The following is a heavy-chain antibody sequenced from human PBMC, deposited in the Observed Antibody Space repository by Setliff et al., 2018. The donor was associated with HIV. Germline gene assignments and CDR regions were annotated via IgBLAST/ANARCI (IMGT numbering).Heavy chain of an antibody. J-gene: IGHJ6*03. CDR1: GYTFTSYD. Sequence: GASVKVSCKASGYTFTSYDINWVRQATGQGLEWMGWMNPNSGNRNFAQKFRGRVTMTTDTSTNTAYMEVRSLTSDDTAVYYCVRVTADRTNYYYYMDVWDKGTTVTVSS. D-gene: IGHD4-17*01. CDR3: VRVTADRTNYYYYMDV. V-gene: IGHV1-8*02. CDR2: MNPNSGNR.